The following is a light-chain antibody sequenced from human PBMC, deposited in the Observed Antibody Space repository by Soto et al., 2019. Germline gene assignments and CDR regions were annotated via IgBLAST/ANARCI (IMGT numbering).Light chain of an antibody. Sequence: AIRMTQSPSSLSASTGDRVTITCRASQDVSGYVAWYQQKPGRAPNLLVYAASTLQAGVPSRFSGSASGTEFTLTITCLQSEDFAVYYCQQYNNWPPLTFGQGTKVEIK. V-gene: IGKV1-8*01. CDR1: QDVSGY. CDR3: QQYNNWPPLT. J-gene: IGKJ1*01. CDR2: AAS.